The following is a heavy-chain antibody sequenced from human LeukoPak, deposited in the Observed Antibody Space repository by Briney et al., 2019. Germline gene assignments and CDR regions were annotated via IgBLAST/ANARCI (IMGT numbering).Heavy chain of an antibody. CDR2: VNTNNGDT. Sequence: ASVKVSCKASDYTFTSYGIAWVRQAPGQGLEWVGWVNTNNGDTNYAQKIQGRVTMTTDTPTNTAYMELRSLRSDDTAVYYCARGYDFWSGYPHFDYWGQGTLVTVSS. D-gene: IGHD3-3*01. V-gene: IGHV1-18*01. CDR3: ARGYDFWSGYPHFDY. CDR1: DYTFTSYG. J-gene: IGHJ4*02.